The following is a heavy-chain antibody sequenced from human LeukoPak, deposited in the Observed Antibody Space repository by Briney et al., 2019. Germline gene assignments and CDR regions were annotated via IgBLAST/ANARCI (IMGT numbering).Heavy chain of an antibody. D-gene: IGHD5-12*01. CDR1: GDSVSSNSAA. Sequence: SQTLSLTCALSGDSVSSNSAAWNWLRQSPSRGLEWLGSTYYRSKLYNDSAVSVKSRITINPDTSKNQFSLQLNSVTPEDTAVYYCARGYSGYDLDYWGQGTLVTVSS. CDR2: TYYRSKLYN. CDR3: ARGYSGYDLDY. V-gene: IGHV6-1*01. J-gene: IGHJ4*02.